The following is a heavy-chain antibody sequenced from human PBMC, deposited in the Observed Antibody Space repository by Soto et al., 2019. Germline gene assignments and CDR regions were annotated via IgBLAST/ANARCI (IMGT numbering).Heavy chain of an antibody. Sequence: ASVKVSCKASGYTFTGYAMHWVRQAPGQGPEWMGWINAGNGNTKYSQKFQGRVTITRDTSASTAYMELSSLRSEDTAVYYCARAVAVAADFDYWGQGTLVTVS. J-gene: IGHJ4*02. D-gene: IGHD6-19*01. CDR1: GYTFTGYA. V-gene: IGHV1-3*01. CDR3: ARAVAVAADFDY. CDR2: INAGNGNT.